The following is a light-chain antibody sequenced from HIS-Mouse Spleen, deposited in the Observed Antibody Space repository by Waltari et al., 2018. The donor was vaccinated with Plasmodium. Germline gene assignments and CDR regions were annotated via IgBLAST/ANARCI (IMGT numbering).Light chain of an antibody. V-gene: IGLV2-8*01. Sequence: QSALTQPPSASGSPGQSVTISCTGTSSDVGGYNYVSWYQQHQGKAPKLMIYEVSKRPSVVPDRVSGSKTGNTASLTVSGLQAEDEADYYCSSYAGSNNLVFGGGTKLTVL. CDR1: SSDVGGYNY. CDR2: EVS. CDR3: SSYAGSNNLV. J-gene: IGLJ2*01.